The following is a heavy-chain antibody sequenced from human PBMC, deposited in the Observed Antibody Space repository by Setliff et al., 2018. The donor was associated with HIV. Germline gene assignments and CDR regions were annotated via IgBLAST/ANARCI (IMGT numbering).Heavy chain of an antibody. CDR1: GYTFRIYG. D-gene: IGHD5-12*01. V-gene: IGHV1-18*01. CDR2: ISPYNGNT. CDR3: ARGKTWLRFLDY. Sequence: ASVKVSCKTSGYTFRIYGIIWVRQAPGQGLEWMGRISPYNGNTAYAQKLQGRVTVTMDTSTSTAYMELRSLKSDDTAVYYCARGKTWLRFLDYWGQGTLVTVSS. J-gene: IGHJ4*02.